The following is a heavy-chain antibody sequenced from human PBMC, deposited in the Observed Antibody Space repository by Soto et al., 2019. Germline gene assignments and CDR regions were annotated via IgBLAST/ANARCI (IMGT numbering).Heavy chain of an antibody. V-gene: IGHV4-34*01. D-gene: IGHD6-19*01. Sequence: ETLSLTCAVYGGSFSGYYWSWIRQPPGKRLEWIGEINHSGSTNYNPSLKSRVTISVDTSKNQFSLKLSSVTAADTAVYYCARGHREYSSGWYPGSLFDYWGQGTLVTVSS. J-gene: IGHJ4*02. CDR2: INHSGST. CDR3: ARGHREYSSGWYPGSLFDY. CDR1: GGSFSGYY.